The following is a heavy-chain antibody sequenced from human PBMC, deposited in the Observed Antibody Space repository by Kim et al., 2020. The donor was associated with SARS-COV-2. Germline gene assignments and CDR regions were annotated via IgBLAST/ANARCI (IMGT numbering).Heavy chain of an antibody. CDR1: GYTLTELS. CDR3: ATVLGSVVRGVIEADY. D-gene: IGHD3-10*01. CDR2: FDPEDGET. V-gene: IGHV1-24*01. Sequence: ASVKVSCKVSGYTLTELSMHWVRQAPGKGLEWMGGFDPEDGETIYAQKFQGRVTMTEDTSTDTAYMELSSLRSEDTAVYYCATVLGSVVRGVIEADYWGQGTLVTVSS. J-gene: IGHJ4*02.